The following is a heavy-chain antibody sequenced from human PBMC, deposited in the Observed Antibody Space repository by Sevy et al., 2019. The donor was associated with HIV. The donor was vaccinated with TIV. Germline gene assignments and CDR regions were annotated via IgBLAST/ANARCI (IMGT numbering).Heavy chain of an antibody. V-gene: IGHV3-11*06. Sequence: GGSLRLSCAASGFIFSDYYMSWIRQAPGKGLEWVSYISSSSSYTNYADSVKGRFTISRDNAKNSLYLQMNSLRAEDTAVYYCARDYTDYSFDYWGQGTLVTVSS. D-gene: IGHD4-4*01. J-gene: IGHJ4*02. CDR3: ARDYTDYSFDY. CDR1: GFIFSDYY. CDR2: ISSSSSYT.